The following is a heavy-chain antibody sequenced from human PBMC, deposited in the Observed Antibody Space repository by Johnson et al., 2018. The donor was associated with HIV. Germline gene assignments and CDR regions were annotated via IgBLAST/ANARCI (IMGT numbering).Heavy chain of an antibody. D-gene: IGHD1-26*01. Sequence: VHLVASGGCLVQPGGSLRLSCAASGFTFSSYWMSWVRHAPGKGLEWVANIKQDGSEKYYVDSVKGRFTISRDNSKNTLYLQMTILRSEDTAVYYCAKSHASFELSGEDVFHIWGQGTMVTVSS. V-gene: IGHV3-7*01. CDR3: AKSHASFELSGEDVFHI. J-gene: IGHJ3*02. CDR2: IKQDGSEK. CDR1: GFTFSSYW.